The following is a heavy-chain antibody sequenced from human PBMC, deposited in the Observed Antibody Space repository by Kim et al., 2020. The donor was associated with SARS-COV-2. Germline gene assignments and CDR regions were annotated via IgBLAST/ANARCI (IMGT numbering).Heavy chain of an antibody. CDR3: AKDLFSGLATAVHLA. J-gene: IGHJ5*02. Sequence: GGSLRLSCAASGFTFSNYAMSWVRQAPGKGLEWVSTISGTLSSTYYADSVKGRFTISRDNSKNTLYLQMNSLRAEDTAVYYCAKDLFSGLATAVHLAWGQGTLVTVSS. V-gene: IGHV3-23*01. D-gene: IGHD6-13*01. CDR1: GFTFSNYA. CDR2: ISGTLSST.